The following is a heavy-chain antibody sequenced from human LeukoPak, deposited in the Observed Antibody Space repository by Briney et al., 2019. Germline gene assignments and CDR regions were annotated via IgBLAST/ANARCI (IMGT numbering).Heavy chain of an antibody. V-gene: IGHV3-13*04. CDR2: IGTAGDT. Sequence: GGSLRLSCAASGFTFSSYDMHWVRQAAGTGLEWVSAIGTAGDTYYPGSVRGRFTISRENAKNSLYLQMNSLRAGDTAVYYCARGSGHNFDYWGQGTLVTVSS. D-gene: IGHD3-10*01. J-gene: IGHJ4*02. CDR3: ARGSGHNFDY. CDR1: GFTFSSYD.